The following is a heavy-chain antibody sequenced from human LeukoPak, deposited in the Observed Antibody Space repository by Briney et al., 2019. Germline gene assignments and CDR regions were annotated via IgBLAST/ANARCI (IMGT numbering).Heavy chain of an antibody. J-gene: IGHJ4*02. Sequence: PGGSLRLSCAASGFTFSSYAMSWVRQAPGKGLEWVSAISGSGGSTYYADSVKGRFTISRDNSKNTLHLQMNSLGAEDTAVYYCAKDGMATISYYFDYWGQGTLVTVSS. D-gene: IGHD5-24*01. V-gene: IGHV3-23*01. CDR3: AKDGMATISYYFDY. CDR1: GFTFSSYA. CDR2: ISGSGGST.